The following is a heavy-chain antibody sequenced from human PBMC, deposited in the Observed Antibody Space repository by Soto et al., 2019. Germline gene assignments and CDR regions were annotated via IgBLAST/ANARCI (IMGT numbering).Heavy chain of an antibody. D-gene: IGHD3-3*01. CDR1: GYPVTAYY. J-gene: IGHJ3*02. CDR3: ARGGGVGVAGSAAFDM. V-gene: IGHV1-2*02. Sequence: QLHLVHSGAVVKKPGASVTVSCSASGYPVTAYYMHWVRQAPGRGLEWMGGINPATGAAKYTQTFQGRVHMTRDTSTSTVFMEMSGLTSGDTAVFYCARGGGVGVAGSAAFDMWGQGTLVTVSS. CDR2: INPATGAA.